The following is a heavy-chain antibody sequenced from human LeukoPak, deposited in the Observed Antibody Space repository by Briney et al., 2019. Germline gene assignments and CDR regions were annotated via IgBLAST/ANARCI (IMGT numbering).Heavy chain of an antibody. D-gene: IGHD2-15*01. CDR2: IRYDGSNK. V-gene: IGHV3-30*02. CDR1: GFTFSSYA. CDR3: ARGFRSDMDV. J-gene: IGHJ6*03. Sequence: GGSLRLSCAASGFTFSSYAMHWVRQAPGKGLEWVAFIRYDGSNKYYADSVKGRFTISRDNAKNTLYLQMNSLRAEDTAVYFCARGFRSDMDVWGKGSTVTVSS.